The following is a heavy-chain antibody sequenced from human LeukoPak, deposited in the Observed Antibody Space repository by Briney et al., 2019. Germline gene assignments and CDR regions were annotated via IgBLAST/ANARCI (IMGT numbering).Heavy chain of an antibody. V-gene: IGHV3-30*02. J-gene: IGHJ4*02. CDR2: IRYDGNIK. CDR3: AKGSAQYYFDS. Sequence: RGSLRLSCGASGFTFSNYGMLWVRQSPGKGLEWVAFIRYDGNIKLYADSMKGRFTISRDNSKNTLYLHINSLRAEDTAFYYCAKGSAQYYFDSWGQGTLVTVSS. D-gene: IGHD3-10*01. CDR1: GFTFSNYG.